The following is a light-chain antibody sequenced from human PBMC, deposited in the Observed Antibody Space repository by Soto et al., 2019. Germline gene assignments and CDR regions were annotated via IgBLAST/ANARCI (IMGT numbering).Light chain of an antibody. V-gene: IGLV9-49*01. CDR1: SGYSNYK. Sequence: QSVLTQPPSASASLGASVTLTCTLSSGYSNYKVDWYQQRPGKGPRFVMRVGTGGIVGSKGDGIPDRFSVLGSGLNRYLTIKNIQEEDESDYHCWSGHGSGSNFVVFGGGTKLTVL. CDR2: VGTGGIVG. J-gene: IGLJ2*01. CDR3: WSGHGSGSNFVV.